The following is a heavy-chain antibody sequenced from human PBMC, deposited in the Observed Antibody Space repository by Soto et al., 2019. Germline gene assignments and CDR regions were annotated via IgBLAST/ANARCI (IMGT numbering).Heavy chain of an antibody. V-gene: IGHV5-51*01. D-gene: IGHD6-13*01. Sequence: PGASLKISCKWSGYTFTDYWIGWVRQLPGKGLEWMGIIYPGDSDTRYSPSFQGQVTITADKSTSTAYLQWNTLKASDTAMYYCARHSSNFRYYYYAMDGWCQGTSVTVAS. CDR3: ARHSSNFRYYYYAMDG. CDR2: IYPGDSDT. CDR1: GYTFTDYW. J-gene: IGHJ6*02.